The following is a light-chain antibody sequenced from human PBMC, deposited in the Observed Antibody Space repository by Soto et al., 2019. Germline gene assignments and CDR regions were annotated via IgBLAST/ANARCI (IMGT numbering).Light chain of an antibody. J-gene: IGKJ4*01. CDR3: QQRSNVPQT. V-gene: IGKV3-11*01. CDR1: QSVSSY. CDR2: DAS. Sequence: EIVLTQSPATLSLSPGERATLSCRARQSVSSYLAWYQQKPGQAPRLLIYDASNRATGIPARFSGSGSGTDFTLTISSLEAEDFAVYYCQQRSNVPQTFGGGTKVEIK.